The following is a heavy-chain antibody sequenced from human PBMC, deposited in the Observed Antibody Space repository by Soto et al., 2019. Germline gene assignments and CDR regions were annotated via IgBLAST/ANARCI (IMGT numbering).Heavy chain of an antibody. Sequence: PSETLSLTCTVSGGSISSYYWSWIRQPPGKGLEWIGYIYYSGSTNYNPSLKSRVTISVDTSKNQFSLKLSSVTAADTAVYYCARVASGYDFWSGSFDPWGQGTLVTVSS. J-gene: IGHJ5*02. CDR2: IYYSGST. V-gene: IGHV4-59*01. CDR3: ARVASGYDFWSGSFDP. CDR1: GGSISSYY. D-gene: IGHD3-3*01.